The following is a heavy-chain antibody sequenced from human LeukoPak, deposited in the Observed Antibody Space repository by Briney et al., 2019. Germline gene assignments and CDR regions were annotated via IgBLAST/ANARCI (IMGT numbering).Heavy chain of an antibody. Sequence: GGSLRLSCAASGFTFSSYWMNWVRQAPGKGLEWVSHIDSSSNTIYYADSVKGRFTISRDNAKNSLYLQMNGLRAEDTAVYYCTTVRGIGVPGIRFDPWGQGTLVTVSS. CDR2: IDSSSNTI. V-gene: IGHV3-48*04. CDR3: TTVRGIGVPGIRFDP. J-gene: IGHJ5*02. D-gene: IGHD6-13*01. CDR1: GFTFSSYW.